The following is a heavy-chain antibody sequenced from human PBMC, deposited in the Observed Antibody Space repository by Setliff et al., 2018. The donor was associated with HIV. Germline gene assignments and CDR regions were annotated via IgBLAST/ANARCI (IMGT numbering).Heavy chain of an antibody. Sequence: PSETLSLTCTVSGDSISTSNSYWGWVRQPPGKGLEWIGSIYYSGTTYYNPSLKSRVAISVDTSKNQFSLKLNSVTATDTAVYYCAKRTFGSGRFDPWGQGTLVTVSS. J-gene: IGHJ5*02. CDR3: AKRTFGSGRFDP. CDR1: GDSISTSNSY. CDR2: IYYSGTT. D-gene: IGHD3-16*01. V-gene: IGHV4-39*01.